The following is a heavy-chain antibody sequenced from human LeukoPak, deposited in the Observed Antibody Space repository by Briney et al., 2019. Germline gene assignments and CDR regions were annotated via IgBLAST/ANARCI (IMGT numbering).Heavy chain of an antibody. Sequence: SETLSLTCAVYGGSFSDYYWSWIRQPPGKGLEWIGEINHSGSTNYNPSLKSRVTISLATSKNQFSLKLSSVTAADTAVYYCARTGFLYCSGGSCYSGWFDPWGQGTLVTVSS. V-gene: IGHV4-34*01. D-gene: IGHD2-15*01. CDR2: INHSGST. CDR3: ARTGFLYCSGGSCYSGWFDP. J-gene: IGHJ5*02. CDR1: GGSFSDYY.